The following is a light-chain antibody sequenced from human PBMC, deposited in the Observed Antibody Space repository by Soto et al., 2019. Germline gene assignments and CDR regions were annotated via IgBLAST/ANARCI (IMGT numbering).Light chain of an antibody. V-gene: IGKV3-11*01. CDR2: DAS. CDR3: QQRSNWPST. Sequence: ILLTQSPASLSSSPGERATLSCRASQSISGALAWYQQKPGQAPRLLMYDASNMASGIPARFSGSGSGTDFTLTISSLEPEDFAVYYCQQRSNWPSTFGGGTKVEIK. J-gene: IGKJ4*01. CDR1: QSISGA.